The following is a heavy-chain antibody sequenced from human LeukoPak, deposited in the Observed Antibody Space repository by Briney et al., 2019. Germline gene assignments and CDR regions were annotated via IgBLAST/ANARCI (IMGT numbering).Heavy chain of an antibody. D-gene: IGHD1-26*01. CDR2: IYYTGST. CDR3: ARTTGSFYFYYYMDV. J-gene: IGHJ6*03. V-gene: IGHV4-39*07. CDR1: GGSIRSSSYY. Sequence: SETLSLTCTVSGGSIRSSSYYWGCIRQPPGKGLEWIGSIYYTGSTYYNPSLKSRVTISVDTSKNQFSLRLSSVTAADTAVYYCARTTGSFYFYYYMDVWGKGTTVTISS.